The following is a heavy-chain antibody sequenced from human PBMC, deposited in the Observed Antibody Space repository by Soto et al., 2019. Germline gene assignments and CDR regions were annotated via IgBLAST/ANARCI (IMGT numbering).Heavy chain of an antibody. CDR3: ARDRPTGTTELGAFDI. CDR2: IYYSGST. V-gene: IGHV4-31*03. CDR1: GGSISSVGYY. Sequence: QVQLQESGPGLVKPSQTLSLTCTVSGGSISSVGYYWSWIRHHPGKGLEWIGYIYYSGSTYYNPSLKSRVTISVDTSKNQFSLKLSSVTAADTAVYYCARDRPTGTTELGAFDIWGQGTMVTVSS. J-gene: IGHJ3*02. D-gene: IGHD1-7*01.